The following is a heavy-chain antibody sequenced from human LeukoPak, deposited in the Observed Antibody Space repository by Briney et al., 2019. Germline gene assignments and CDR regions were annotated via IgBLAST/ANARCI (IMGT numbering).Heavy chain of an antibody. Sequence: GGSLRLSCAASGFTFSSYSMNWVRQAPGKGLEWVSYISSSSSTIYYADSVKGRFTISRDNAKNSLYLQMNSLRAEDTAVYYCARDRVVVAATLSYFDYWGQGTLVTVSS. D-gene: IGHD2-15*01. CDR2: ISSSSSTI. J-gene: IGHJ4*02. CDR1: GFTFSSYS. V-gene: IGHV3-48*04. CDR3: ARDRVVVAATLSYFDY.